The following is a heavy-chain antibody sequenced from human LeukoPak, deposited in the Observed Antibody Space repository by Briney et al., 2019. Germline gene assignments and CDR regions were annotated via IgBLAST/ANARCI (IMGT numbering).Heavy chain of an antibody. J-gene: IGHJ4*02. V-gene: IGHV1-2*02. CDR3: AREYCAGDCYSHGAYFDY. CDR1: GYTFTDYY. D-gene: IGHD2-21*02. Sequence: ASVKVSCKASGYTFTDYYMHWVRQAPGQGLEWMGWINPNSGDTNYAQKFQGRVTMTRDTSISTAYMELSRLRSGDTAVYYCAREYCAGDCYSHGAYFDYWGRGTLVTVSS. CDR2: INPNSGDT.